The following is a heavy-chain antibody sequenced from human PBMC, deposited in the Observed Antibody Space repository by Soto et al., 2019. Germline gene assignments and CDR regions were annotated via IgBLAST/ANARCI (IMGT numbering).Heavy chain of an antibody. CDR3: ARRLELRRVCWFDP. CDR1: GGSISSSSYY. V-gene: IGHV4-39*01. J-gene: IGHJ5*02. D-gene: IGHD1-7*01. CDR2: IYYSGST. Sequence: PSETLSLTCTVSGGSISSSSYYWGWIRQPPGRGLEWIGSIYYSGSTYYNPSLKSRVTISVDTSKNQFSLKLSSVTAADTAVYYCARRLELRRVCWFDPWGQGTLVTVSS.